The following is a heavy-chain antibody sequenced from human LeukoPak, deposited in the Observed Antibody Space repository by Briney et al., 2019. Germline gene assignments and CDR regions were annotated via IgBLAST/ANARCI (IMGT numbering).Heavy chain of an antibody. CDR1: GGSISSSSYY. D-gene: IGHD6-6*01. J-gene: IGHJ4*02. CDR3: ARSDGSSSWDHDY. CDR2: IYYSGST. V-gene: IGHV4-39*01. Sequence: SETLSLTCTVSGGSISSSSYYWGWIRQPPGKGLEWIGSIYYSGSTYYNPPLKSRVTISVDTSKNQFSLKLSSVTAADTAVYYCARSDGSSSWDHDYWGQGTLVTVFS.